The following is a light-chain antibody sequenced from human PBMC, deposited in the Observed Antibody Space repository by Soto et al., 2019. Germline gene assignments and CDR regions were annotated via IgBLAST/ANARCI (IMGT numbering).Light chain of an antibody. CDR3: SSYTTSSPYV. CDR1: SSDVGSYNR. Sequence: QSALTQPPSVSGSPGESVTISCTGTSSDVGSYNRVSWYQHPPGTAPKLMIFEVSNRPSGVPDRFSGSKSGNTASLTISGLQAEDEADYYCSSYTTSSPYVFGAGTKVTVL. J-gene: IGLJ1*01. V-gene: IGLV2-18*02. CDR2: EVS.